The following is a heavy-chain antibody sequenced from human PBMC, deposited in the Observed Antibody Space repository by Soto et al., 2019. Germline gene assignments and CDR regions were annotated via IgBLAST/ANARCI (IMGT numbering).Heavy chain of an antibody. CDR1: GDTFTTYY. CDR3: AREKSYGMDV. CDR2: IDPSSGNT. V-gene: IGHV1-46*01. Sequence: ASVKVSCKASGDTFTTYYIHWVRQAPGQGLEWMGIIDPSSGNTGYAQKFQGRVTMTRNTSISTAYMELSSLRSEDTAVYYCAREKSYGMDVWGQGTTVTVSS. J-gene: IGHJ6*02.